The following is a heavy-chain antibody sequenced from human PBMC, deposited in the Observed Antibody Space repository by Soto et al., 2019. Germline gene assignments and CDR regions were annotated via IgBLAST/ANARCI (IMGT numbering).Heavy chain of an antibody. CDR3: AREGPSYYASRMDV. J-gene: IGHJ6*02. Sequence: EVQLVESGGGLVQPGGSLRLSCVASGIPVSSNYMTWVRQAPGKGLEWVSVLHSGGDTYYANSVKGRFTISRHDSTNTLFLKMNSLTAEDTDVYYWAREGPSYYASRMDVWGQGTTVTVSS. CDR2: LHSGGDT. D-gene: IGHD3-10*01. V-gene: IGHV3-53*04. CDR1: GIPVSSNY.